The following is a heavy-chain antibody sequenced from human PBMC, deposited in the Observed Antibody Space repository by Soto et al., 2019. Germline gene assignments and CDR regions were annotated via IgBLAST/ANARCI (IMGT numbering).Heavy chain of an antibody. CDR1: GYTFTGYY. CDR2: INPNSGGT. J-gene: IGHJ6*02. CDR3: ARDLGCSGGSCYHYYYGMDV. D-gene: IGHD2-15*01. Sequence: QVQLVQSGAEVKKPGASVKVSCKASGYTFTGYYMHWVRQAPGQGLEWMGWINPNSGGTNYAQKFQGWVTMNRDTSISTAYMELSRLRSDDTAVYYCARDLGCSGGSCYHYYYGMDVWGQGTTVTVSS. V-gene: IGHV1-2*04.